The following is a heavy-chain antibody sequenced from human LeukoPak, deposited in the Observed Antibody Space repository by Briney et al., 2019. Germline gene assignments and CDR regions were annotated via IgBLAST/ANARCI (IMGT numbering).Heavy chain of an antibody. J-gene: IGHJ6*02. CDR1: GGSISSYY. V-gene: IGHV4-59*01. Sequence: SETLSLTCTVSGGSISSYYWSWIRQPPGKGLEWIGYIYYSGSTNYNPSLKSRVTISVDTSKNQFSLKLSSVTAADTAVYYCARAGGYYYYGMDVWGQGTTVTVSS. CDR3: ARAGGYYYYGMDV. D-gene: IGHD3-10*01. CDR2: IYYSGST.